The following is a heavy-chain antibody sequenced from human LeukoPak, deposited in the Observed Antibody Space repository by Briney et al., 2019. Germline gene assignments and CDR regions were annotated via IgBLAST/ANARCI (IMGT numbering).Heavy chain of an antibody. V-gene: IGHV4-31*03. CDR3: ARDVSGDGPGYFQH. CDR1: GGSISSGGSY. Sequence: SETLSLTCTVSGGSISSGGSYWSWIRQHPGKGLEWIGYIYYSGSTYYNPSLKSRVTISVDTSKNQFSLKLSSVTAADTAVYYCARDVSGDGPGYFQHWGQGTLVTVSS. D-gene: IGHD4-17*01. J-gene: IGHJ1*01. CDR2: IYYSGST.